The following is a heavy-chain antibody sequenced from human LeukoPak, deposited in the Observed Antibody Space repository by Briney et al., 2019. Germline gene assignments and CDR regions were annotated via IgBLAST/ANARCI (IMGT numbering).Heavy chain of an antibody. D-gene: IGHD6-13*01. CDR3: ASDLAAAGTYYGMDV. Sequence: SVKVSCKASGGTFSSYAISWVRQAPGQGLEWMGGIIPIFGTANYAQKFRGRVTITADESTSTAYMELSSLRSEDTAVYYCASDLAAAGTYYGMDVWGQGTTVTVSS. J-gene: IGHJ6*02. CDR1: GGTFSSYA. CDR2: IIPIFGTA. V-gene: IGHV1-69*01.